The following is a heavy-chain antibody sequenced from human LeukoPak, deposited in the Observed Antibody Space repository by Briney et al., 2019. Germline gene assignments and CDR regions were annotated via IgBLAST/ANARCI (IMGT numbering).Heavy chain of an antibody. CDR1: GFIVNSYA. J-gene: IGHJ5*02. Sequence: SGGSRRLSCAASGFIVNSYAMSWVRQAPGKGLAWVSLIYSDGVTQYADSVKGRFTISRDNSKNTLYLQMNSLRDEDTAVYFCARDRAEGKTWVEFDPWGQGTLVTVSS. CDR3: ARDRAEGKTWVEFDP. CDR2: IYSDGVT. V-gene: IGHV3-66*02.